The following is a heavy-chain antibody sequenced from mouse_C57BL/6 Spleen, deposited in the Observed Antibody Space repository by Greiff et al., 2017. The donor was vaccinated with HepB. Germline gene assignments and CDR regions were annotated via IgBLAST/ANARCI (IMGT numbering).Heavy chain of an antibody. Sequence: QVQLQQSGPELVKPGASVKISCKASGYAFSSSWMNWVKQRPGKGLEWIGRIYPGDGDTNYNGKFKGKATLTADKSSSTAYMQLSSLTSEDSAVYFCARDDTTVVADGYAMDYWGQGTSVTVSS. D-gene: IGHD1-1*01. CDR2: IYPGDGDT. CDR3: ARDDTTVVADGYAMDY. V-gene: IGHV1-82*01. CDR1: GYAFSSSW. J-gene: IGHJ4*01.